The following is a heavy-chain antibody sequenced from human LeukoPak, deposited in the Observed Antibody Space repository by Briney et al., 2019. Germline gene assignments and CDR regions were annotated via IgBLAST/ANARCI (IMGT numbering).Heavy chain of an antibody. CDR2: ISGDGVYI. J-gene: IGHJ4*02. V-gene: IGHV3-23*01. D-gene: IGHD5-18*01. CDR1: GFTFSTYA. Sequence: GGSLRLSCAAFGFTFSTYAMTWVRQAPGKGLEWLSAISGDGVYIYCSESVKGRFTNSRDNSKSTLYLQMSNLRAEDTAVYYCAKNRATGMAFYDYWGQGIQVTISS. CDR3: AKNRATGMAFYDY.